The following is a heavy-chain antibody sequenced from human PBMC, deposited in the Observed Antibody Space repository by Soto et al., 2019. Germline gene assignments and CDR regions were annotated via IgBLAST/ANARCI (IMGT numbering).Heavy chain of an antibody. CDR2: TSYDGDNK. Sequence: VQLMESGGGVVQPGRSLRLSCEASGFLFSTYGMHWVRQAPGKGLEWVALTSYDGDNKYYADAVRGRFTISIDNSKNPLYLQMNSLTPEDTAVYYCARPGRDGYHLWDFAYWGQGTLVTVSS. CDR1: GFLFSTYG. CDR3: ARPGRDGYHLWDFAY. D-gene: IGHD2-21*01. J-gene: IGHJ4*02. V-gene: IGHV3-30*03.